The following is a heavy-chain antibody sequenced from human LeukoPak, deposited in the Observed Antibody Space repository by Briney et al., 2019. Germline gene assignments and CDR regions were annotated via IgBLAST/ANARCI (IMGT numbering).Heavy chain of an antibody. D-gene: IGHD3-16*01. J-gene: IGHJ6*02. Sequence: GGSPRLSCAASGFTFSSCAMNWVRQAPGEGLEWVASINHNGNVNYYVDSVKGRFTISRDNAKNSLYLQMSNLRAEDTAVYFCARGGGLDVWGQGATVTVSS. V-gene: IGHV3-7*03. CDR2: INHNGNVN. CDR3: ARGGGLDV. CDR1: GFTFSSCA.